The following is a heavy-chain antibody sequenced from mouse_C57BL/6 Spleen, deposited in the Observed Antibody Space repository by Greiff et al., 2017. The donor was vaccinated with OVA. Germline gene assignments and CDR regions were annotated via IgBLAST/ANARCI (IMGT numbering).Heavy chain of an antibody. Sequence: QVQLKQPGAELVMPGASVKLSCKASGYTFTSYWMPWVKQRPGQGLEWIGEIDPSDSYTNYNQKFKGKSTLTVDKSSSTAYMQLSSLTSEDSAVYYCARGGDPYWYFDVWGTGTTVTVSS. CDR3: ARGGDPYWYFDV. D-gene: IGHD3-3*01. CDR2: IDPSDSYT. J-gene: IGHJ1*03. V-gene: IGHV1-69*01. CDR1: GYTFTSYW.